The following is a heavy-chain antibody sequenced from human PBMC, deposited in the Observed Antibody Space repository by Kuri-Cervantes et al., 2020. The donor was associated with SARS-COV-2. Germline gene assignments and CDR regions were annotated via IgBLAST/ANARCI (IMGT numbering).Heavy chain of an antibody. V-gene: IGHV1-2*04. CDR1: GYTFTGYY. CDR2: INPNSGGT. D-gene: IGHD3-3*01. CDR3: ARVEVTIFGVVIYGMDV. J-gene: IGHJ6*02. Sequence: ASVKVSCKASGYTFTGYYMHWVRQAPGQGLEWMGWINPNSGGTNYAQKFQGWVTMTRDTSISTAYMELSRLRSDDTAVYYCARVEVTIFGVVIYGMDVWGQGTTVTVSS.